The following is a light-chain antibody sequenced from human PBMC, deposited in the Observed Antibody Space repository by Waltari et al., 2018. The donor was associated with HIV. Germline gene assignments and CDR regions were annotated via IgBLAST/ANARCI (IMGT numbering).Light chain of an antibody. CDR1: ESIDNK. CDR2: AAS. CDR3: QQYNNPYNNWPPWT. V-gene: IGKV3-15*01. Sequence: TLSVSPGERATLSCRASESIDNKLAWYQHKPGQAPRLLIHAASTRATGIPARFSGSGSGTEFTLTISSLQSEDFAVYYCQQYNNPYNNWPPWTFGQGTKVEIK. J-gene: IGKJ1*01.